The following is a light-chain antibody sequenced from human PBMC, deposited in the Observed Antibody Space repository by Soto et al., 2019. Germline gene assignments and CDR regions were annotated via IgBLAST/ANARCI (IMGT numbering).Light chain of an antibody. CDR2: DNN. V-gene: IGLV1-40*01. CDR1: SSNIGAGYN. CDR3: QSYDTSLSGFYV. J-gene: IGLJ1*01. Sequence: QSVLTQPPSVSGAPGQRVSISCTGSSSNIGAGYNVHWYQQLPGTAPKLLIYDNNHRPSGVPDRFSGSKSGTSASLAITGLQAEDEADYYCQSYDTSLSGFYVFGTGTKVAVL.